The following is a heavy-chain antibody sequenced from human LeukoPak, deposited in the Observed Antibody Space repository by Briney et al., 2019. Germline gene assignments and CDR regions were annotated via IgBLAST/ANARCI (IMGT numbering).Heavy chain of an antibody. CDR1: GFTFSGFA. J-gene: IGHJ4*02. CDR2: ISRSGEST. D-gene: IGHD5-12*01. V-gene: IGHV3-23*01. CDR3: AKDGAWLRFDD. Sequence: GSLRLSCAASGFTFSGFAMSWIRQAPGKGLGWVSSISRSGESTFYADSVKGRFTISRDDSKNTLYLQMNNLRAEDTAVYYCAKDGAWLRFDDWGQGILVTVSS.